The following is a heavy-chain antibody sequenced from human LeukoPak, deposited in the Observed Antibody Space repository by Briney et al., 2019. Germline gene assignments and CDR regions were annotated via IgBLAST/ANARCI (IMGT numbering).Heavy chain of an antibody. D-gene: IGHD4-23*01. CDR1: GYIFTNYY. J-gene: IGHJ6*02. CDR2: INPGGGST. CDR3: TRADFGGKSDYYFHGLDV. Sequence: ASVKVSCKAAGYIFTNYYLHWVRQAAGQGLEWMGIINPGGGSTSYAQKFQGRVTMTRDTSTSTVYMELSSLRSEDTAVYYCTRADFGGKSDYYFHGLDVWGQGTTVTVSS. V-gene: IGHV1-46*01.